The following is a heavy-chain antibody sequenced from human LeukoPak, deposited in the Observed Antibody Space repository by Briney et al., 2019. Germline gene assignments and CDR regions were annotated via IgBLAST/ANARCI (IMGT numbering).Heavy chain of an antibody. D-gene: IGHD3-16*01. CDR3: ARDRRGTIDY. J-gene: IGHJ4*02. CDR2: IYTSGST. Sequence: SETLSLTCTVSGGSISSSSYYWSWIRQPAGKGLEWIGRIYTSGSTNYNPSLKSRVTMSVDTSKNQFSLKLSSVTAADTAVYYCARDRRGTIDYWGQGTLVTVSS. V-gene: IGHV4-61*02. CDR1: GGSISSSSYY.